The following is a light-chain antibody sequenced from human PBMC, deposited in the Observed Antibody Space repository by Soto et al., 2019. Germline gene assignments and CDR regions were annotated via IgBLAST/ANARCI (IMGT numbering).Light chain of an antibody. Sequence: DVQMTPSPSTLSASVGDRVTITCRASQSISRWLAWYQQKPGEAPKLLIYETSSLEEGVPSRFTGSGSGTEFSLTITSLQPEDFASYYCQQYKDYWTFGQGTKVDIK. V-gene: IGKV1-5*03. J-gene: IGKJ1*01. CDR2: ETS. CDR3: QQYKDYWT. CDR1: QSISRW.